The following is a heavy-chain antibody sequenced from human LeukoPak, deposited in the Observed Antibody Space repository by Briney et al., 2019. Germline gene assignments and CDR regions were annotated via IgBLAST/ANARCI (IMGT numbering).Heavy chain of an antibody. V-gene: IGHV3-23*01. CDR2: IGSGDGDT. CDR1: GINFNKNA. CDR3: ATGKDDSGGYYRPIDY. Sequence: PGGSLRLSCVVSGINFNKNAMNWVRQAPGKGPEWVSGIGSGDGDTYYAASVKGRFTISRDNSKNTLYLQMNSLRAEDTALYYCATGKDDSGGYYRPIDYWGRGTLVTVSS. D-gene: IGHD3-10*01. J-gene: IGHJ4*02.